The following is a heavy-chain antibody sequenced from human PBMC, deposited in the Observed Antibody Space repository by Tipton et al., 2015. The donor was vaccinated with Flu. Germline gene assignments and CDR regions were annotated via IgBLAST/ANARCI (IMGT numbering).Heavy chain of an antibody. CDR2: ISHDGSNT. Sequence: SLRLSCAASGFTFNNYALTWVRQAPGKGLEWVTIISHDGSNTKYADSAKGRFTISRDKSKNTLFLQMNNLRPEDTAVYYCARVIMGIGTAHFDYWGQGTLVTVSS. CDR3: ARVIMGIGTAHFDY. J-gene: IGHJ4*02. CDR1: GFTFNNYA. V-gene: IGHV3-30-3*01. D-gene: IGHD6-13*01.